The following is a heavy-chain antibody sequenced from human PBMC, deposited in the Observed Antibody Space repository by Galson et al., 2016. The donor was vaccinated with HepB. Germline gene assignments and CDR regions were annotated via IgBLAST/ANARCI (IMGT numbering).Heavy chain of an antibody. CDR3: AVLGGMAGFAY. V-gene: IGHV3-23*01. D-gene: IGHD6-19*01. Sequence: SLRLSCAASGFTFSSYAMSWVRQAPGKGLEWVSAISGSGGSTYYADSVKGRFTISRDNSKNTLYLQMNSLRAEDTAVYYCAVLGGMAGFAYWGQGTLVTVSS. CDR1: GFTFSSYA. J-gene: IGHJ4*02. CDR2: ISGSGGST.